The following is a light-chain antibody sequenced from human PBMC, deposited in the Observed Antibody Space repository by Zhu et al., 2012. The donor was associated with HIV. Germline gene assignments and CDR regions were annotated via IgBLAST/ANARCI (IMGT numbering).Light chain of an antibody. CDR2: AAS. CDR3: QQYGYSRFI. Sequence: IVLTQSPGTLSLSPGERATLFCRASENVRGNYLAWYQQKSGQAPRLLISAASTRAPGIPDRFSGSGSGTDFSLSISRLEPDDFAVYYCQQYGYSRFIFGPGTKVDI. J-gene: IGKJ3*01. V-gene: IGKV3-20*01. CDR1: ENVRGNY.